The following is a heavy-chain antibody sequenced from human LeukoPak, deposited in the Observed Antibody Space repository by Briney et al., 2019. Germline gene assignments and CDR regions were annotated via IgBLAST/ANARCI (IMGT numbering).Heavy chain of an antibody. V-gene: IGHV1-2*02. D-gene: IGHD3-9*01. CDR3: ARSMIRDDILTGYRIPLGY. CDR2: VNPKSGGT. J-gene: IGHJ4*02. CDR1: GYTFSDYY. Sequence: ASVKVSCKASGYTFSDYYVFWLRQAPGQGPEWMGWVNPKSGGTQYVQKFRGRVTMTRDTSMTSAYMELSSLRSEDTAVYYCARSMIRDDILTGYRIPLGYWGQGTLVTVSS.